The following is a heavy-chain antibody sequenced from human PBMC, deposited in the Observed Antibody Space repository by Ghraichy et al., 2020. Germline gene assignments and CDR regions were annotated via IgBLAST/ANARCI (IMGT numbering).Heavy chain of an antibody. CDR2: STGSGGYT. CDR1: GVTFSTYG. J-gene: IGHJ6*02. D-gene: IGHD2-15*01. V-gene: IGHV3-23*01. Sequence: GESLNISCAVSGVTFSTYGLTWVRQAPGKGLEWVSSSTGSGGYTNYADSVKGRFTMSRDNSKSTMYLQMNSLSAEDTALYYCAKFGCSGGSCSPVWGQGTTVTVSS. CDR3: AKFGCSGGSCSPV.